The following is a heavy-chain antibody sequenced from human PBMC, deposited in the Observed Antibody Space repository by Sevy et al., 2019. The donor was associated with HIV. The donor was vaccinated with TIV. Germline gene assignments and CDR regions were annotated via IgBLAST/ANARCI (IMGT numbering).Heavy chain of an antibody. CDR3: AKEGQGEYYDSSGSFDY. D-gene: IGHD3-22*01. V-gene: IGHV3-23*01. CDR2: ISGSGSFT. J-gene: IGHJ4*02. CDR1: GFTFSSYA. Sequence: GGSLRLSCAASGFTFSSYAMSWVRQAPGKGLEWVSSISGSGSFTYYADSVKGHFTISRDNSKNTLYLQMTSLRAEVTAVYYCAKEGQGEYYDSSGSFDYWGQGTLVTVSS.